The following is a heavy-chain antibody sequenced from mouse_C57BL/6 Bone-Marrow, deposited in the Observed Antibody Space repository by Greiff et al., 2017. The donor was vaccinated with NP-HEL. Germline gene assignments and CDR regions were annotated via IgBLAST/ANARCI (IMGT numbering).Heavy chain of an antibody. CDR3: ARVTTATLFDY. D-gene: IGHD1-2*01. CDR2: INPSSGYT. V-gene: IGHV1-4*01. CDR1: GYTFTSYT. Sequence: QVQLQQSGAELARPGASVKMSCKASGYTFTSYTMHWVKQRPGQGLEWIGYINPSSGYTKYNQKFKDKATLTADKSSSTAYMQLSSLTSEDSAVYYCARVTTATLFDYWGQGTTLTVSS. J-gene: IGHJ2*01.